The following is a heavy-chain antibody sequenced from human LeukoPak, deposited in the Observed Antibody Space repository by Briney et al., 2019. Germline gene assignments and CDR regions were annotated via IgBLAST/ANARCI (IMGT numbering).Heavy chain of an antibody. CDR3: AKDRRYYDSSGYY. J-gene: IGHJ4*02. Sequence: GGSLRLSCAASGFTFSSYGMSWVRQAPGKGLEWVSAISGSGGSTYYADSVKGRFTISRDNSKNTLYLQMNSLRAEDTAVYYCAKDRRYYDSSGYYWSQGTLVTVSS. CDR1: GFTFSSYG. D-gene: IGHD3-22*01. CDR2: ISGSGGST. V-gene: IGHV3-23*01.